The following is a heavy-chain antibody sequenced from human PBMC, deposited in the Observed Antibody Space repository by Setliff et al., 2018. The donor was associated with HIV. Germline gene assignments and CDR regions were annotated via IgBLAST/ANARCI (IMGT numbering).Heavy chain of an antibody. V-gene: IGHV3-23*01. Sequence: GGSLRLSCAASGFTFSDYYMNWVRQAPGKGLEWVSAIAGTSASTYYADSVKGRFTISRDSSKSMLYLQMNSLRVEDTAIYYCAKPLTQWGVSPYHYAFGVWGQGTTVTVSS. CDR3: AKPLTQWGVSPYHYAFGV. D-gene: IGHD1-26*01. CDR2: IAGTSAST. CDR1: GFTFSDYY. J-gene: IGHJ6*02.